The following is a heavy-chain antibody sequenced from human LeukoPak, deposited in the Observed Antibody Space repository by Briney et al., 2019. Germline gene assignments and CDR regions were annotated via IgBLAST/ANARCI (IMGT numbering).Heavy chain of an antibody. J-gene: IGHJ3*02. CDR1: GGSFSGYY. CDR3: ARDLVTVTKGFDI. D-gene: IGHD4-17*01. Sequence: SETLSLTCAVYGGSFSGYYWSWIRQPPGKGLEWIGEINHSGSTNYNPSLKSRVTISGDTSKNHFSLKLSSVTTADTAVYYCARDLVTVTKGFDIWSLGTMVSVSS. V-gene: IGHV4-34*01. CDR2: INHSGST.